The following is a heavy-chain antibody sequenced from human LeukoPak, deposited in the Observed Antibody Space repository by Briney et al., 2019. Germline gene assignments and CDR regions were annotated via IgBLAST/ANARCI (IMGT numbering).Heavy chain of an antibody. CDR3: ATHDVLTGYPYFDF. CDR1: GFIFRSYW. V-gene: IGHV3-7*01. CDR2: IQQDGSVQ. D-gene: IGHD3-9*01. Sequence: GGSLRLSCVASGFIFRSYWMSWVCQAPGKGLEWVANIQQDGSVQYYMDSVKGRFTISRDNAKNSLYLQMNSLSAEDTAVYHCATHDVLTGYPYFDFWGQGTLVAVSS. J-gene: IGHJ4*02.